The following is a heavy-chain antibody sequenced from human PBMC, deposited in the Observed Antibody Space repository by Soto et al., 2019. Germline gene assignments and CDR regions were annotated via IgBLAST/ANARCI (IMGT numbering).Heavy chain of an antibody. D-gene: IGHD3-16*01. J-gene: IGHJ6*04. Sequence: CTFRGFSFNKKTMGVGWIRQPPGKALEWLGIIYWDDDKRYSPSLNNRLSITKDTSRNQVVLTMTNVDPLYFAAYDCTQAYLPALAVRRNGTSVPVSS. CDR1: GFSFNKKTMG. CDR2: IYWDDDK. CDR3: TQAYLPALAV. V-gene: IGHV2-5*02.